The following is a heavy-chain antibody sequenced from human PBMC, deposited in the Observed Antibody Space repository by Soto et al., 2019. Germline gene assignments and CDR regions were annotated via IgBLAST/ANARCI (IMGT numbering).Heavy chain of an antibody. CDR1: GFTFSSYS. J-gene: IGHJ4*02. Sequence: PGGSLRLSCAASGFTFSSYSMNWVRQAPGKGLEWVSSISSSSSYIYYADSVKGRFTISRDNAKNSLYLQMNSLRAEDTAVYYCARGQEEMATINVYWGQGTLVTVSS. CDR2: ISSSSSYI. V-gene: IGHV3-21*01. D-gene: IGHD5-12*01. CDR3: ARGQEEMATINVY.